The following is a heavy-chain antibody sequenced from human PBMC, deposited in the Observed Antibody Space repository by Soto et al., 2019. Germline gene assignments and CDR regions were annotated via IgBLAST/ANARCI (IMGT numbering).Heavy chain of an antibody. CDR3: TRDLGRRIAADGMRDY. V-gene: IGHV3-49*03. Sequence: EVQLVESGGGLVQPGRSLRLSCTASGFTFGDYAMSWFRQAPGKGLEWVGFIRSKAYGGTTEYAASVKGRFTISRDDSNSIASLQLNSLKTEDTAVYYCTRDLGRRIAADGMRDYWGQGTLVTVSS. D-gene: IGHD6-13*01. CDR1: GFTFGDYA. CDR2: IRSKAYGGTT. J-gene: IGHJ4*02.